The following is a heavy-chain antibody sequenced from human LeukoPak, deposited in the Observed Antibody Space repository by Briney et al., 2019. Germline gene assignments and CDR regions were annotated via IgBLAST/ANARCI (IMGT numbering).Heavy chain of an antibody. D-gene: IGHD4-17*01. Sequence: SETLSLTCAVYGGSFSGYYWSWIRQPPGKGLEWIGEINRSGSTNYNPSLKSRVTISVDTSKNQFSLKLSSVTAADTAVYYCARGNYGDYGFWWFDPWGQGTLVTVSS. CDR3: ARGNYGDYGFWWFDP. CDR1: GGSFSGYY. J-gene: IGHJ5*02. V-gene: IGHV4-34*01. CDR2: INRSGST.